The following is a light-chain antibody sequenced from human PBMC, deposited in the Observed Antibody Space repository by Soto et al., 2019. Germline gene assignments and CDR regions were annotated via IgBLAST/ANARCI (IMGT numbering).Light chain of an antibody. V-gene: IGKV1-5*03. Sequence: DIQMTQSPSTLSASVGDRVTITCRASQSISTWLAWYQQKPGKAPKLLIYKASSLEFGVPSRFSGSGSGTEFSLTISNLQPDDFATYYCQQYSSYPPWTFGQGTKVEIK. CDR1: QSISTW. CDR2: KAS. CDR3: QQYSSYPPWT. J-gene: IGKJ1*01.